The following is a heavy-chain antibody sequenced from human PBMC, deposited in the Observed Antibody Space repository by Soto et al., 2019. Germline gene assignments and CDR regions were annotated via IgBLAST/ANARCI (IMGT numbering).Heavy chain of an antibody. CDR3: ARDKAVINAAIGMAY. Sequence: QVQLVQSGAEVKKPGSSVKVSCKASGGSFNSYTFNWVRQAPGQGLEWMGRIIPFGSIANYAQAYQDRVTISADTSVTTVYMELRSLTSDDTARYSCARDKAVINAAIGMAYWGQGTLVTVSS. J-gene: IGHJ4*02. CDR2: IIPFGSIA. D-gene: IGHD6-13*01. V-gene: IGHV1-69*08. CDR1: GGSFNSYT.